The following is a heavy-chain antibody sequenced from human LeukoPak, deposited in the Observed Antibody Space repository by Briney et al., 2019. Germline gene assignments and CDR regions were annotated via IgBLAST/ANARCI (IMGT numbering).Heavy chain of an antibody. D-gene: IGHD1-26*01. CDR2: IYYSGST. V-gene: IGHV4-39*07. J-gene: IGHJ4*02. Sequence: SETLSLTCTVSGGSISSSSYYWGWIRQPPGKGLEWIESIYYSGSTYYNPSLKSRVTISVDTSKNQFSLKLSSVTAADTAVYYCARDLIVGTTIRYYFDYWGQGTLVTVSS. CDR3: ARDLIVGTTIRYYFDY. CDR1: GGSISSSSYY.